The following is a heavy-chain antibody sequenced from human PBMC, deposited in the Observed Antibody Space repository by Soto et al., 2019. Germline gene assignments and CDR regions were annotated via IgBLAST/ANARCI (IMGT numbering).Heavy chain of an antibody. Sequence: PGGSLRLSCAASGFTFSSYAMSWVRQAPGKGLEWVSAISGSGGSTYYADSVKGRFTISRDNSKNTLYLQMNSLRAEDTAVYYCANYVVVVPAFYYYYYGMDVWGQGTTVTVSS. D-gene: IGHD2-2*01. CDR1: GFTFSSYA. CDR2: ISGSGGST. CDR3: ANYVVVVPAFYYYYYGMDV. J-gene: IGHJ6*02. V-gene: IGHV3-23*01.